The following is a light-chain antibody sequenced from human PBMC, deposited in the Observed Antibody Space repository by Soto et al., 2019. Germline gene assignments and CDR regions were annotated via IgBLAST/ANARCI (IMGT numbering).Light chain of an antibody. CDR2: KAS. J-gene: IGKJ1*01. Sequence: DIQMTQSPSTLSASVGDRVIITCRASQSINSWLAWYQQKPGKAPKLLIYKASSLESGVPSRFSGSGSGTEFTLTISGLQPDDFATYYCQQYNSYWTFGQGTKVEVK. V-gene: IGKV1-5*03. CDR3: QQYNSYWT. CDR1: QSINSW.